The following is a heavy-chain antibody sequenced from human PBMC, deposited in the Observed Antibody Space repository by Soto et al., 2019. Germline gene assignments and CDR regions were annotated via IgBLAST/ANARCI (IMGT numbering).Heavy chain of an antibody. V-gene: IGHV1-2*04. CDR2: INPNSGGT. J-gene: IGHJ6*03. CDR1: GYSFSAYY. Sequence: QVQLVQSGAEVKKPGASVRVSCKASGYSFSAYYIHWMRQAPGQGLEWMGWINPNSGGTKFAQKFQGLVTMTRDTSISTAYMELSRLKSDDTAVYFCARESGGTTATLDYYYFYMDVWGKGTTVTVSS. CDR3: ARESGGTTATLDYYYFYMDV. D-gene: IGHD4-17*01.